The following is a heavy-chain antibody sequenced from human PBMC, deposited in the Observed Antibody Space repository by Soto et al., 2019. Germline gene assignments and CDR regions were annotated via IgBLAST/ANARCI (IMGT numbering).Heavy chain of an antibody. J-gene: IGHJ4*02. CDR3: AITVDCGGNPAFDY. CDR1: GYTFPGYY. CDR2: INPNSGGT. D-gene: IGHD4-17*01. Sequence: ASVKVSCQASGYTFPGYYMHWVRQAPGQGLEWMGWINPNSGGTNYAQKFQGRVTMTRDTSISTAYMELSRLRSDDTAVYYCAITVDCGGNPAFDYWGQGTLVTVSS. V-gene: IGHV1-2*02.